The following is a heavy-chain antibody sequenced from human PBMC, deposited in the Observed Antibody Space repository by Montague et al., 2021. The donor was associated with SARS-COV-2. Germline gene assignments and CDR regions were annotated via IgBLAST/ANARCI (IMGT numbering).Heavy chain of an antibody. CDR3: VRDHPYGGPRGAYDI. D-gene: IGHD4-23*01. V-gene: IGHV4-59*01. J-gene: IGHJ3*02. CDR2: IYDGGAV. CDR1: GGPITGYY. Sequence: SETLSLTCTVSGGPITGYYWSWLRRSPGKGLEWIAYIYDGGAVNYNPSLGSRVTISTDTSKNQLSLKVNSVTAAATAAYYCVRDHPYGGPRGAYDIWGQGTVVTVSS.